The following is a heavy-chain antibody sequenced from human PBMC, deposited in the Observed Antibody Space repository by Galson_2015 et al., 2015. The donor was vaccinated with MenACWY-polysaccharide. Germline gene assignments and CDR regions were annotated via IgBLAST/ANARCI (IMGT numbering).Heavy chain of an antibody. CDR1: GGVFSDYA. V-gene: IGHV1-69*04. J-gene: IGHJ4*02. Sequence: SVKVSCKASGGVFSDYAIYWLRQAPGQRLEWLGRIIPLGDRVNSAQKFQGRVTLTADRSAAYMELTSLTSDDTGIYYCARVSCTGGTCYFDYWGQGTHVTVSS. CDR2: IIPLGDRV. D-gene: IGHD2-8*02. CDR3: ARVSCTGGTCYFDY.